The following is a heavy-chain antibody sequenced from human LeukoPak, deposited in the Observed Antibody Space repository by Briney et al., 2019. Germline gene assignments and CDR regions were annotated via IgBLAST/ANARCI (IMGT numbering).Heavy chain of an antibody. D-gene: IGHD6-19*01. Sequence: PRGSLRLSCAASGFSFGTYAMHWVRQAPGKGLEYVSAISSNGRITYYANSVKGRFTISRDNSKNILYLQMGSLRPEDMAVYYCAGVSGWYWFDNWGQGTLVTVTS. CDR1: GFSFGTYA. J-gene: IGHJ4*02. V-gene: IGHV3-64*01. CDR3: AGVSGWYWFDN. CDR2: ISSNGRIT.